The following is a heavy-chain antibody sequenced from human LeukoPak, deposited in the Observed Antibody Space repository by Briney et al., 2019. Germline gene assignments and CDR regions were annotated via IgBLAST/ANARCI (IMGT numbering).Heavy chain of an antibody. V-gene: IGHV4-59*01. CDR3: ARNIWSTWGDSYNGMDV. Sequence: SETLSLTCTVSGASIKTYYWSWIRQPPGKGLEWIGYVYYTGRTNYNPSLKSRVTISLDTSKNQFSLKLTSVTAADTAVYYCARNIWSTWGDSYNGMDVWGQGTTVTVSS. CDR2: VYYTGRT. CDR1: GASIKTYY. J-gene: IGHJ6*02. D-gene: IGHD3-16*01.